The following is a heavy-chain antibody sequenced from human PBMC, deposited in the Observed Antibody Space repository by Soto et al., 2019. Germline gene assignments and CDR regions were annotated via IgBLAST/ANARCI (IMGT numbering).Heavy chain of an antibody. J-gene: IGHJ6*02. Sequence: QVQLVESGGGLVQPGRSLRLSCAASGFTFSSYGMHWVRQAPGKGLEWVAVISYDGSNKYYADSVKGRFTISRDNSKNTLYLQMNSLRAEDTAVYYCAKDITIFGVVITGYGMDVLGQGTTVTVSS. CDR1: GFTFSSYG. D-gene: IGHD3-3*01. CDR2: ISYDGSNK. CDR3: AKDITIFGVVITGYGMDV. V-gene: IGHV3-30*18.